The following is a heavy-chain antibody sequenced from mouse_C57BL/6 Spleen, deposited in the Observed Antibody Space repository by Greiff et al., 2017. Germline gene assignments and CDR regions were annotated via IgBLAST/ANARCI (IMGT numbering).Heavy chain of an antibody. D-gene: IGHD2-14*01. J-gene: IGHJ3*01. CDR1: GFTFSSSG. V-gene: IGHV5-6*01. CDR3: ARHAGTTLFAD. CDR2: ISSGGSYT. Sequence: EVKLVESGGDLVKPGGSLKLSCAASGFTFSSSGMSWVRQTPDTRLEWVATISSGGSYTYYPDSVKGRFTISRDNAKNTLYLQMSSLTSEDTAMYYWARHAGTTLFADWGQGTLVTVSA.